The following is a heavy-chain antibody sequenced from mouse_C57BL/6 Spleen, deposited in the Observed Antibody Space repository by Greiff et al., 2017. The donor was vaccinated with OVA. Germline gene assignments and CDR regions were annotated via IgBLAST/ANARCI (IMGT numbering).Heavy chain of an antibody. V-gene: IGHV8-8*01. Sequence: QVTLKVSGPGILQPSQTLRLTGSCSGFSLSTFGMGVGWIRQPSGKGLEWLAHIWWDDDKYYHPALKSRLTISKDTSKNQIFLKIANVDTADTATYYCARIRAKGDYAMDYWGQGTSVTVSS. CDR2: IWWDDDK. CDR3: ARIRAKGDYAMDY. CDR1: GFSLSTFGMG. J-gene: IGHJ4*01.